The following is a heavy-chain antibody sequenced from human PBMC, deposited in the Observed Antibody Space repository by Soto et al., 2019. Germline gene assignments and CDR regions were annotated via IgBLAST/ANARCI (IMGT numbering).Heavy chain of an antibody. Sequence: SETLSLTCTVSGGSISSSSYYWGWIRQPPGKGLEWIGSIYYSGSTYYNPSLKSRVTISVDTSKNQSSLKLSSVTAADTAVYYCARHPGYDILTGYYHPQYYYYGMDVWGQGTTVTVSS. CDR1: GGSISSSSYY. V-gene: IGHV4-39*01. CDR2: IYYSGST. J-gene: IGHJ6*02. D-gene: IGHD3-9*01. CDR3: ARHPGYDILTGYYHPQYYYYGMDV.